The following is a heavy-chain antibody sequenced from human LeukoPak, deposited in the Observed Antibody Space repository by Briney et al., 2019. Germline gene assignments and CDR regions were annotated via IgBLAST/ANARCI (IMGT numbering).Heavy chain of an antibody. CDR3: GKNIRQLGNYYYYMDV. Sequence: GGSLRLSCAVSGFTFSSYAMSWVRQAPGKGLEWVSSISGTGVNTFDADSVKGRFTISRDNSKNTLYLQMNSLRAEDTAIYYCGKNIRQLGNYYYYMDVWGTGTTVTVSS. V-gene: IGHV3-23*01. CDR1: GFTFSSYA. D-gene: IGHD7-27*01. J-gene: IGHJ6*03. CDR2: ISGTGVNT.